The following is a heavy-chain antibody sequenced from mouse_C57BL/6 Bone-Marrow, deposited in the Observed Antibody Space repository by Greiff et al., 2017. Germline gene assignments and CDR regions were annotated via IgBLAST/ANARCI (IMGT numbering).Heavy chain of an antibody. Sequence: EVKLQQSGAELVRPGASVKLSCTASGFNIKDDYMHWVKQRPEQGLEWIGWIDPENGDTEYASKFQGKATITADTSSNTAYLQLSSLTSEDTAVYDCTTCDGYPWYFDVWGTGTTVTVSS. D-gene: IGHD2-3*01. CDR2: IDPENGDT. V-gene: IGHV14-4*01. CDR3: TTCDGYPWYFDV. CDR1: GFNIKDDY. J-gene: IGHJ1*03.